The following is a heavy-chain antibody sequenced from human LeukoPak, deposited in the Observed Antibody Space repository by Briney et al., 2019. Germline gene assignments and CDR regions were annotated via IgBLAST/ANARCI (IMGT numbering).Heavy chain of an antibody. CDR1: GFTFSTYA. D-gene: IGHD3-10*01. CDR3: ARDKESYYYGYGMDV. J-gene: IGHJ6*02. V-gene: IGHV3-30-3*01. Sequence: GGSLRPSCAASGFTFSTYAMHWVRQAPGKGLEWVAVVSYDGSNKYYADSVKGRFTISRDNSKNTFYLQMNSLRAEDTAVYYCARDKESYYYGYGMDVWGQGTTVTVSS. CDR2: VSYDGSNK.